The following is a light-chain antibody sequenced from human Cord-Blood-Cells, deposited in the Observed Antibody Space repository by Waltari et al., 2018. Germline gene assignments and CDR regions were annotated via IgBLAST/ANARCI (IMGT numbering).Light chain of an antibody. CDR1: IRNVCGYNY. J-gene: IGLJ1*01. CDR3: CSYAGSYTWV. CDR2: DVS. Sequence: QSALTQPRSVSGSPGQSVTISCTGTIRNVCGYNYVSWYQQHPGKAPKLMISDVSKRPSGVPNLFPGSKSGNTASLTSAGLQAEYEADYSCCSYAGSYTWVFGTGTKVT. V-gene: IGLV2-11*01.